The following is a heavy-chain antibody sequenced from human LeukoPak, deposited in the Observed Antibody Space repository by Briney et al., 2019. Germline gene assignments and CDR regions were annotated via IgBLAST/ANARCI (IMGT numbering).Heavy chain of an antibody. J-gene: IGHJ4*02. V-gene: IGHV4-59*08. CDR2: IYYSGST. D-gene: IGHD5-12*01. CDR1: DGSISSYY. CDR3: ARRGYSGYGGDYFDY. Sequence: SETLSLTCTVSDGSISSYYWSWIRQPPGKGLEWIGYIYYSGSTNYNPSLKSRVTISVDTSKNQYSLKLSSVTAADTAVYYCARRGYSGYGGDYFDYWGQGTLVTVSS.